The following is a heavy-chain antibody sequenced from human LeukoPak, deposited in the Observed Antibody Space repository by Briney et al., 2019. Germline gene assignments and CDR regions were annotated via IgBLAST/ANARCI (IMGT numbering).Heavy chain of an antibody. D-gene: IGHD1-26*01. V-gene: IGHV3-33*01. CDR1: GFTFSSYG. J-gene: IGHJ6*02. CDR3: VCEDVGATSPYYCYYGTNV. CDR2: IWYDGSNK. Sequence: GRSLRLSCVASGFTFSSYGMHWVRQAPGKGLEWVAVIWYDGSNKYYADSVKGRFTISRDSSKNTLYLQMNSLRAKARAVYNCVCEDVGATSPYYCYYGTNVWGQGTTVTVSS.